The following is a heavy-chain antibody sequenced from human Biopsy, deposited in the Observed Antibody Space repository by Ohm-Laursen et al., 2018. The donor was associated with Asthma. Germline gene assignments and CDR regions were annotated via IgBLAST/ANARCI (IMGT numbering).Heavy chain of an antibody. CDR3: ARERIAARQRRYYFDY. J-gene: IGHJ4*02. CDR1: AGTFSSYA. D-gene: IGHD6-6*01. V-gene: IGHV1-69*01. CDR2: IIPIFGTA. Sequence: SSVKVSCKASAGTFSSYAISWVRQAPGQGLEWMGGIIPIFGTANYARKFQGRVTITADESTSTAYMELSSLRSEDTAVYYCARERIAARQRRYYFDYWGQGTLVTVSS.